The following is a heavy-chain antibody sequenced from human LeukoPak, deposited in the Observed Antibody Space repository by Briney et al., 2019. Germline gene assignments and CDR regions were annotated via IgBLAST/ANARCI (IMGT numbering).Heavy chain of an antibody. Sequence: ASVKVSCKASGYIFTSYGISWVRQAPGQGLEWMGWISDYNGNTNYEQKLQARVTMTTDTSTSTAYMELRSLRSDDTAVYCCARDGTYYYDSSGYPFDYWGQGTLVTVSS. V-gene: IGHV1-18*01. CDR3: ARDGTYYYDSSGYPFDY. CDR2: ISDYNGNT. D-gene: IGHD3-22*01. CDR1: GYIFTSYG. J-gene: IGHJ4*02.